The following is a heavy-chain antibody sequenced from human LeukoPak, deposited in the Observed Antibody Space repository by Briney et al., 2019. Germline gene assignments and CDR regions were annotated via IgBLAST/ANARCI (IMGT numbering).Heavy chain of an antibody. D-gene: IGHD6-13*01. CDR1: GFTFSSYG. Sequence: PGGSLRLSCAASGFTFSSYGMHWVRQAPGKGLEWVAFIRYDGSNKYYADSVKGRFTISRDNSKNTLYLQMNSLRAEDTAVYYCAKEYSSSWSAPYFDYWGQGTLVTVSS. CDR2: IRYDGSNK. V-gene: IGHV3-30*02. CDR3: AKEYSSSWSAPYFDY. J-gene: IGHJ4*02.